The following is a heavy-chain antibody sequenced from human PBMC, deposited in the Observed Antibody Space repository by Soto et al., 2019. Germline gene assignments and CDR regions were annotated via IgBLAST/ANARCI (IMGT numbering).Heavy chain of an antibody. CDR1: GYTFTGYY. Sequence: ASVKVSCKASGYTFTGYYMHWVRQAPGQGLEWMGWINPNSGGTNYAQKFQGRVIMTRDTSISTAYMELSRLRSDDTAVYYCARDQEEGAEPGLSDWGQGTLVTVSS. D-gene: IGHD1-26*01. CDR3: ARDQEEGAEPGLSD. J-gene: IGHJ4*02. CDR2: INPNSGGT. V-gene: IGHV1-2*02.